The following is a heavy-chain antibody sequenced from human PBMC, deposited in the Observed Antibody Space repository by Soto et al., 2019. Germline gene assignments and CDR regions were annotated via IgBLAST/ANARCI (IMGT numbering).Heavy chain of an antibody. CDR1: GFSFSRYA. CDR2: ITGSGLTI. Sequence: GGSLRLSCAASGFSFSRYAMIWVRQAPGKGQEWVSGITGSGLTIEYSASVKGRFTISRDNSKNTVYLQMNSLRADDTAIYYCAKDDVSGDGPRLVSDWGQGTPVTVSS. D-gene: IGHD2-21*02. J-gene: IGHJ1*01. CDR3: AKDDVSGDGPRLVSD. V-gene: IGHV3-23*01.